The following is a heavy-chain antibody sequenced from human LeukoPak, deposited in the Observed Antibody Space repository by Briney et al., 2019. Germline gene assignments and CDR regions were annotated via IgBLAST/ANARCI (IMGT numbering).Heavy chain of an antibody. CDR3: ARHSRDGYNSLDY. J-gene: IGHJ4*02. D-gene: IGHD5-24*01. CDR1: GFTFSSYS. CDR2: ISSSSSTI. Sequence: GGSLRLSCAASGFTFSSYSMNWVRQAPGKGLEWVSYISSSSSTIYYADSVKGRFTISRDNAKNSLYLQMNSLRAEDTAVYYCARHSRDGYNSLDYWGQGTLVTVSS. V-gene: IGHV3-48*01.